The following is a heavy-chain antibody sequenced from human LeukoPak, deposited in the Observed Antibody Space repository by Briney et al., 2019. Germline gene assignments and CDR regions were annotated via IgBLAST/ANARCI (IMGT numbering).Heavy chain of an antibody. Sequence: ASVMVSCKASGYTFSGYFMHWVRQAPGQGLEWMGRINPGSGDTEFAQKFQGRVTITRNTSISTAYMELSSLRSEDTAVYYCARGFVRLFDYWGQGTLVTVSS. CDR1: GYTFSGYF. CDR2: INPGSGDT. J-gene: IGHJ4*02. V-gene: IGHV1-2*06. CDR3: ARGFVRLFDY. D-gene: IGHD3-10*02.